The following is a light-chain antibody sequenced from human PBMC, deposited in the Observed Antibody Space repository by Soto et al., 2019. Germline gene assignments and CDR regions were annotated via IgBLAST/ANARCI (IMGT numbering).Light chain of an antibody. CDR1: QSISSNY. CDR3: QQYGYPQLT. V-gene: IGKV3-20*01. CDR2: GAS. Sequence: EIVLTQSPGTLSLSPGETVTLSCRASQSISSNYVAWFQHKPGQAPGLLIYGASSRAPGIPERFSGSGSGTDFSLTINRLEPEDSAVFYCQQYGYPQLTFGGGTKVEIK. J-gene: IGKJ4*01.